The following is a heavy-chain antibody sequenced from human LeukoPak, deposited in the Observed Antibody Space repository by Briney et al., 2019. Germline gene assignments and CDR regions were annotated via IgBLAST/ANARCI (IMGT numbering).Heavy chain of an antibody. V-gene: IGHV4-59*01. J-gene: IGHJ4*02. CDR2: IYYSGST. CDR3: ARSPVRIAAPGRGFDY. D-gene: IGHD6-13*01. Sequence: KCSETLSLTCNVSGGSISTYYWSWIRQPPGKGLEWIGYIYYSGSTNYNPSPKSRVTISVDTSKSQFSLKLSSVTAADTAVYYCARSPVRIAAPGRGFDYWGQGTLVTVSS. CDR1: GGSISTYY.